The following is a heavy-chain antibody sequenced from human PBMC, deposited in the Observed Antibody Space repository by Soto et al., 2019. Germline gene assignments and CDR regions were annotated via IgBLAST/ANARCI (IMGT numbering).Heavy chain of an antibody. CDR2: IYYSGST. CDR3: SRPHGGSSGWDNWFDP. CDR1: GGSISSYY. Sequence: QVHLQESGPGLVKLSETLSLTCTVSGGSISSYYWSWVRQPPRKGLEWIGYIYYSGSTNYNPSLKSRVTISVDTSKNQFALKLSSVTAADTAVYYCSRPHGGSSGWDNWFDPWGQGTLVTVSS. V-gene: IGHV4-59*01. D-gene: IGHD6-25*01. J-gene: IGHJ5*02.